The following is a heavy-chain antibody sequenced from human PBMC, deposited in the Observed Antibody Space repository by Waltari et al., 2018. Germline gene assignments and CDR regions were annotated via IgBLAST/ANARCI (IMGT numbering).Heavy chain of an antibody. Sequence: QLQLQESGPGLVEPSGTLSLTCGVSGDSITSSYLWNWVRQSPGKGLEWIGQVHGSGRTNYNPSLGSRVTVSLDTYNNQFSLKVASATAADTAVYYCARDRGRGLYLDSWGPGTLVTVSP. J-gene: IGHJ4*02. CDR3: ARDRGRGLYLDS. CDR1: GDSITSSYL. D-gene: IGHD2-15*01. CDR2: VHGSGRT. V-gene: IGHV4-4*02.